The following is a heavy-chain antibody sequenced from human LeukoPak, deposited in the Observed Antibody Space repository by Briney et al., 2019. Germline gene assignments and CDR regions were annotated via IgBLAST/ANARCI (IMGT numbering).Heavy chain of an antibody. J-gene: IGHJ5*02. CDR3: TTGGLVIGVLRS. Sequence: GGSLRLSCAGSGFTFSNAWMSWVRQAPGKGLEWVGRIKSKTDGGTIDYAAPVKGRFTISRDDSKNTLYLQMHSLKTEDTAMYYCTTGGLVIGVLRSWGQGTLVTVSS. CDR1: GFTFSNAW. D-gene: IGHD3/OR15-3a*01. V-gene: IGHV3-15*01. CDR2: IKSKTDGGTI.